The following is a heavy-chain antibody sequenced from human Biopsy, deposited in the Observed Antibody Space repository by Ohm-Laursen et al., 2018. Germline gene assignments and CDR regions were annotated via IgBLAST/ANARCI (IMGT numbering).Heavy chain of an antibody. CDR3: ARGEVTFGELIVSLDS. J-gene: IGHJ4*02. CDR2: IRPLNGDT. CDR1: GYNFISYS. D-gene: IGHD3-16*02. Sequence: ASVKVSCKTSGYNFISYSINWVRQAPGQGLEWRGWIRPLNGDTKYGQKFQDRVTMTTDTSTSTVYMELTSLRSDDTAVYYCARGEVTFGELIVSLDSWGQGTLVTVSS. V-gene: IGHV1-18*01.